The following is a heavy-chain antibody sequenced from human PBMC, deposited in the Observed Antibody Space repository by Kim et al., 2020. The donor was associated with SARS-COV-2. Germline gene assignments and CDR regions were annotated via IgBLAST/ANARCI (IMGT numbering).Heavy chain of an antibody. J-gene: IGHJ4*02. CDR2: ISAYNGNT. V-gene: IGHV1-18*01. D-gene: IGHD3-22*01. CDR3: ARDEWDYYDSSGNIDY. Sequence: ASVKVSCKASGYTFTSYGISWVRQAPGQGLEWMGWISAYNGNTNYAQKLQGRVTMTTDTSTSTAYMELRSLRSDDTAVYYCARDEWDYYDSSGNIDYWGQGTLVTVSS. CDR1: GYTFTSYG.